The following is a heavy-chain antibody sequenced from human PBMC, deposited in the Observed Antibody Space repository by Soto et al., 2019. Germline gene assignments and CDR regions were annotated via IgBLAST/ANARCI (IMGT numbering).Heavy chain of an antibody. CDR3: AKRRGSGPRAYFDY. CDR1: GYTFTSYA. Sequence: ASVKVSCKASGYTFTSYAMHWVRQAPGQRLEWMGWINAGNGNTKYSQKFQGRVTITRDTSASTAYMELSSLRSEDTAVYYCAKRRGSGPRAYFDYWGQGTLVTVSS. J-gene: IGHJ4*02. V-gene: IGHV1-3*01. CDR2: INAGNGNT. D-gene: IGHD3-10*01.